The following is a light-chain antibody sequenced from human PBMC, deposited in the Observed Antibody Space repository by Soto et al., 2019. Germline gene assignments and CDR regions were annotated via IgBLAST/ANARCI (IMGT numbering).Light chain of an antibody. CDR1: QSVSTY. CDR3: QQRSNWPPWT. Sequence: EIVLTQSPVTLSLSPGERATLSCRASQSVSTYLAWYQQKPGQAPRLLIYDASNRATGIPARFSGSGSGRDFPLPISSLEPEDFAVYYCQQRSNWPPWTFGQGTKVEIK. CDR2: DAS. V-gene: IGKV3-11*02. J-gene: IGKJ1*01.